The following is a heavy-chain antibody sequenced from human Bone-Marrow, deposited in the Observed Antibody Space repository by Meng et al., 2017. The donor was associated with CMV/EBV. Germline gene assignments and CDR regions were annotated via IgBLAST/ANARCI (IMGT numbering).Heavy chain of an antibody. CDR2: MRFDGTKT. CDR1: GFTFRSYG. J-gene: IGHJ6*02. V-gene: IGHV3-30*02. CDR3: AKSEDVIMVPTGFYYYAMDV. D-gene: IGHD3-10*01. Sequence: GESLKISCLASGFTFRSYGMHWVRQAPGKGLEWVAFMRFDGTKTYYGDSVKGRFTISRDNSRNTLYLQMNSLRVDDTAVYYCAKSEDVIMVPTGFYYYAMDVRGQGTTVTVSS.